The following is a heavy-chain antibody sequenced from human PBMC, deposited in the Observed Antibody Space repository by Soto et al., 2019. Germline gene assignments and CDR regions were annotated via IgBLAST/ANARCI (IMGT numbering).Heavy chain of an antibody. V-gene: IGHV4-59*01. CDR1: GGSISGYF. Sequence: SETLSLTCTVSGGSISGYFWSWIRQPPRKGPEWIGYIHHTGSTNYNPSLRSRVTISLDTSKNQFSLKLKYVTAADTARYYCAKDRGYSTDYYYGVEVWGRGTTVNVS. D-gene: IGHD5-12*01. CDR2: IHHTGST. CDR3: AKDRGYSTDYYYGVEV. J-gene: IGHJ6*02.